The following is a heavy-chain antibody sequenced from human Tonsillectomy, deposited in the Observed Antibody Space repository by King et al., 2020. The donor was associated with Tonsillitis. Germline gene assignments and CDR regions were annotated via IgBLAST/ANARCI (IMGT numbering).Heavy chain of an antibody. D-gene: IGHD5-12*01. CDR2: ISYDGSNK. CDR3: AKGAIVATILTPGDY. CDR1: GFTFSSYG. V-gene: IGHV3-30*18. J-gene: IGHJ4*02. Sequence: VQLVESGGGVVQPGRSLRLSCAASGFTFSSYGIHWVRQAPGKGLEWVAVISYDGSNKYFADSVKGRFTISRDNSKNTLYLQMNSLRPEDTAVYYCAKGAIVATILTPGDYWGQGILVTVSS.